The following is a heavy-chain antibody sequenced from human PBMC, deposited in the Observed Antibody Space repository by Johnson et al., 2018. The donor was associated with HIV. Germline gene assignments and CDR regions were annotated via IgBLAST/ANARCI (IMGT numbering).Heavy chain of an antibody. V-gene: IGHV3-9*01. J-gene: IGHJ3*02. Sequence: VQLVESGGGLVQPGRSLRLSCAASGFTFDDYAMHWVRQAPGKGLEWVSGISWNSGSIGYADSVKGRFTISRDNGKNSLYLQMNRLRAEDTALYYCARVSTMIVVARNDAFDIWGQGTMVTVSS. CDR3: ARVSTMIVVARNDAFDI. CDR2: ISWNSGSI. D-gene: IGHD3-22*01. CDR1: GFTFDDYA.